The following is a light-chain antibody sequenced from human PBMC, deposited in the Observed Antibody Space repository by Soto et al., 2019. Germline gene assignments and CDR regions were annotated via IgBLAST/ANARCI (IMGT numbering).Light chain of an antibody. Sequence: DIQLTQSPSFLSASVGDRVTITCRASQDVSRYLAWYQQKPGKAPNLLIYAASNLESGVPSRFSGSGSGTEFTLTISSLQPDDSATYYCQRYNSNPWTFGQGTKVDIK. CDR3: QRYNSNPWT. CDR2: AAS. CDR1: QDVSRY. J-gene: IGKJ1*01. V-gene: IGKV1-9*01.